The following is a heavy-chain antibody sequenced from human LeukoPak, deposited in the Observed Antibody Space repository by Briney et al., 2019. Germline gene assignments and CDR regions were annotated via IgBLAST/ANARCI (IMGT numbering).Heavy chain of an antibody. V-gene: IGHV1-2*04. J-gene: IGHJ4*02. Sequence: GASVKVSCKASEYTFTGYYIHWVRQAPGQGLEWMGWINPNSGGTNYAQKFQGWVTMTRDTSISTAYMELSRLRSDDTAVYYCARGSIESGSYYYYFDYWAREPWSPSPQ. CDR3: ARGSIESGSYYYYFDY. CDR1: EYTFTGYY. CDR2: INPNSGGT. D-gene: IGHD1-26*01.